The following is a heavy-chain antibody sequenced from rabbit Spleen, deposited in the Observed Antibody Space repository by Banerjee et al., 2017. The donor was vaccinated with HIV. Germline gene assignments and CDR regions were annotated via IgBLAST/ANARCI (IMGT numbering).Heavy chain of an antibody. V-gene: IGHV1S40*01. CDR1: GFSFSSGYD. J-gene: IGHJ6*01. CDR2: IYAGSSGST. CDR3: ARDAGSSFSTYGMDL. D-gene: IGHD8-1*01. Sequence: QSLEESGGGLVKPGGTLTLTCKASGFSFSSGYDMCWVRQAPGKGLEWIACIYAGSSGSTYYASWAKGRFTISKTSSTVTLQMTSLTAADTATYFCARDAGSSFSTYGMDLWGPGTLV.